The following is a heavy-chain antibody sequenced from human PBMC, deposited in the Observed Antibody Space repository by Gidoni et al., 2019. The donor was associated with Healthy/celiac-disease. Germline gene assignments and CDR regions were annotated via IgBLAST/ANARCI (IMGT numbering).Heavy chain of an antibody. CDR2: IKSKTDGGTT. Sequence: EVQLVESGGVWVKPGGSLRLSWAASGFTFSNAWMSWVRQAPGKGLEWVGRIKSKTDGGTTDYAAPVKGRFTISRDDSKNTLYLQMNSLKTEDTAVYYCTTDPDSSSWENYFDYWGQGTLVTVSS. V-gene: IGHV3-15*01. D-gene: IGHD6-13*01. CDR1: GFTFSNAW. CDR3: TTDPDSSSWENYFDY. J-gene: IGHJ4*02.